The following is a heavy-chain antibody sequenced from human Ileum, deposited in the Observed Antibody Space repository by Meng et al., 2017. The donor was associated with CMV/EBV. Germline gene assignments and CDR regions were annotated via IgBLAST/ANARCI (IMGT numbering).Heavy chain of an antibody. CDR3: ARDQAWFGP. CDR1: GFIFSEYG. Sequence: RLACAAPGFIFSEYGLTWVSQAPGKGLELVANIKQDGSERHDVDSVKGRFTISRDNAGNSLYLQRNSLRVEDTAVYYCARDQAWFGPWGQGTLVTVSS. J-gene: IGHJ5*02. V-gene: IGHV3-7*01. CDR2: IKQDGSER.